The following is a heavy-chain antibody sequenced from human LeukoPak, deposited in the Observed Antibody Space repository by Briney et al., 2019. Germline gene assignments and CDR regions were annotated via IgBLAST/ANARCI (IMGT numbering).Heavy chain of an antibody. J-gene: IGHJ5*02. V-gene: IGHV1-69*04. D-gene: IGHD3-3*01. CDR1: GGTFSSYA. Sequence: SVKVSCKASGGTFSSYAISWVRQAPGQGLEWMGRIIPILGIANYAQKLQGRVTITADKSMSTAYMELSSLRSEDTAVYYCARAPDYDFWSGYYFSWFDPLGQGTLVTVSS. CDR2: IIPILGIA. CDR3: ARAPDYDFWSGYYFSWFDP.